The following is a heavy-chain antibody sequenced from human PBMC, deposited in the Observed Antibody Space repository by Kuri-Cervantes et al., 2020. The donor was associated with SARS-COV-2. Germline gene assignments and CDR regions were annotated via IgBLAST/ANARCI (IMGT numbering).Heavy chain of an antibody. Sequence: LSLTCAASGFTFSSYSMNWVRQAPGKGLEWVSSISSSSSYIYYADSVKGRFTISRDNAKNSLYLQMNSLRAEDTAVYYCARVYNYGDYLEVGGMDVWGQGTTVTVSS. CDR1: GFTFSSYS. CDR2: ISSSSSYI. D-gene: IGHD4-17*01. V-gene: IGHV3-21*01. J-gene: IGHJ6*02. CDR3: ARVYNYGDYLEVGGMDV.